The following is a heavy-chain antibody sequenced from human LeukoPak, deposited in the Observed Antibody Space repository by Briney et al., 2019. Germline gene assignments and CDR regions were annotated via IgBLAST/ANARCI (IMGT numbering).Heavy chain of an antibody. V-gene: IGHV1-2*02. D-gene: IGHD3-16*01. Sequence: ASVKVSCKPSGYTRTDFYIHWVRQAPGQGLEWMGWINPNSGGTIYAQTFQGRVTMTRDTSISPFYMELMGLRSDDTAVYCWASGRRGGDVLDVWDQGTTVTVSS. CDR1: GYTRTDFY. CDR2: INPNSGGT. CDR3: ASGRRGGDVLDV. J-gene: IGHJ6*02.